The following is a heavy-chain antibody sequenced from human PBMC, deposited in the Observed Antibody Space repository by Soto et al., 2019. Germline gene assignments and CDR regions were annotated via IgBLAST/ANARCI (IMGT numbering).Heavy chain of an antibody. CDR2: INLDGSEK. J-gene: IGHJ1*01. CDR3: AIGAMAGNEVPGD. D-gene: IGHD1-1*01. CDR1: GFTFRRYW. V-gene: IGHV3-7*05. Sequence: EGQLVESGGGLVQPGGSLRLSCQGSGFTFRRYWMTWFRRAPGKGLEWVANINLDGSEKYYVDAVKGRFTISRDNAKNSLQLDLRDLRANDTAVYYCAIGAMAGNEVPGDWCQGTLVTVSS.